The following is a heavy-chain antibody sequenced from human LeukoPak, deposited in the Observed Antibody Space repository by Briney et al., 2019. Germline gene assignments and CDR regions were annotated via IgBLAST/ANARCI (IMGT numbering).Heavy chain of an antibody. D-gene: IGHD1-26*01. J-gene: IGHJ4*02. CDR1: GGSISSYY. V-gene: IGHV4-59*01. Sequence: SVTLSLTCTVSGGSISSYYWSWIRQPPGKGLEWIGYIYYSGSTNYNPSLKSRVTISVDTSKNQFSLKLSSVTAADTAVYYCARDSIGGSYDYWGQGTLVTVSS. CDR2: IYYSGST. CDR3: ARDSIGGSYDY.